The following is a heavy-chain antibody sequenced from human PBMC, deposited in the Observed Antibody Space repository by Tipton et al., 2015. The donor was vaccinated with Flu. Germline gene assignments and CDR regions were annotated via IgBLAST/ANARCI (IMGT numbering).Heavy chain of an antibody. D-gene: IGHD1-26*01. CDR2: VYYSGST. Sequence: TLSLTCTVSGGSISTYCWSWIRQPPGKGLEWIGYVYYSGSTKYNPSLQSRVTISVDTSKNQFSLILSSVTAADTAVYYCARVPVGARTVLADYWGQGTLVTVSS. V-gene: IGHV4-59*01. CDR1: GGSISTYC. CDR3: ARVPVGARTVLADY. J-gene: IGHJ4*02.